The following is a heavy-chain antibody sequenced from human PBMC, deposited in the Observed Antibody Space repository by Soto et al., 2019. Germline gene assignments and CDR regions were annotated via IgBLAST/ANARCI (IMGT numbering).Heavy chain of an antibody. Sequence: PGGSLRLSCAASGFTFSSSWMSWVRQAPGKGLEWVAIINEDGSGTYFVDSVKGRFTISRDNAKNSLYLQMSDLRAEDTGVYHCARGGWENDWGQGTLVTVSS. CDR2: INEDGSGT. V-gene: IGHV3-7*03. CDR1: GFTFSSSW. CDR3: ARGGWEND. J-gene: IGHJ1*01. D-gene: IGHD1-26*01.